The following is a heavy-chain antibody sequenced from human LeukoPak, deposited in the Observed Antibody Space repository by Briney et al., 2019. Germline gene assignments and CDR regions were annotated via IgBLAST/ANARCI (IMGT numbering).Heavy chain of an antibody. D-gene: IGHD3-22*01. CDR1: GYTFTSYG. J-gene: IGHJ4*02. CDR3: ARDSDYYDSSGSPRPVDY. V-gene: IGHV1-18*01. CDR2: ISAYNGNT. Sequence: GASVKVSCKASGYTFTSYGISWVRQAPGQGLEWMGWISAYNGNTDYAQKLQGRVTMTTDTSTSTAYMELRSLRSDDTAVYYCARDSDYYDSSGSPRPVDYWGQGTLVTVSS.